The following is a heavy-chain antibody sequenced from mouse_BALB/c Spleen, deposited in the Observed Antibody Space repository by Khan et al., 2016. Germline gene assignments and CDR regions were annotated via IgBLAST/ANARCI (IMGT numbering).Heavy chain of an antibody. CDR3: TRYYRYDYWYFDV. Sequence: QVQLKQSGAELVRPGASVKLSCKASAYTFTSYWINWVKQRPGQGLEWIGNIYPSDSYTNYNQKFKDKATLTVDKSSSTAYMQLSSPTSEDSAVYYCTRYYRYDYWYFDVWGAGTTVTVSS. J-gene: IGHJ1*01. V-gene: IGHV1-69*02. D-gene: IGHD2-14*01. CDR1: AYTFTSYW. CDR2: IYPSDSYT.